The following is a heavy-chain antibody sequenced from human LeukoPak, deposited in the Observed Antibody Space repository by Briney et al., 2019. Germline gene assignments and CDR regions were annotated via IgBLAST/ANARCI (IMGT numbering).Heavy chain of an antibody. V-gene: IGHV3-23*01. J-gene: IGHJ4*02. CDR3: AKLGTSDDY. Sequence: GGSLRLSCAASGFTLSSTAMSWVRQAPGEGLEWVSTIAISDGKTYYADSVKGRFSISRDTSKNTLYLQMNSLRAEDTAVYYCAKLGTSDDYWGQGTLVTVSS. D-gene: IGHD2-2*01. CDR1: GFTLSSTA. CDR2: IAISDGKT.